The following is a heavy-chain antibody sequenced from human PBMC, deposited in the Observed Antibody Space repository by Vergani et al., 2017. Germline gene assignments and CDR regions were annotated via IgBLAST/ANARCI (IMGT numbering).Heavy chain of an antibody. CDR1: GFTVSSNY. CDR3: ARVGRFTRVSPEGKDV. CDR2: IYSGGST. V-gene: IGHV3-66*02. J-gene: IGHJ6*02. Sequence: VQLVESGGGVVQPGRSLRLSCAASGFTVSSNYMSWVRQAPGKGLELVSVIYSGGSTDYADSVKGRFTISRDNSKNTLYLQMNSLRAEDTAVYYCARVGRFTRVSPEGKDVWGQGTTVTVSS. D-gene: IGHD4-17*01.